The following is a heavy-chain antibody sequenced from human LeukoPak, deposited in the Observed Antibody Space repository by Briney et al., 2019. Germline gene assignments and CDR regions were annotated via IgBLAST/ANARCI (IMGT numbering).Heavy chain of an antibody. Sequence: GESLKISCKGSGYSFTFYWIGWVRQMPGKGLEWMGVIYPGDSDTRYSPSFHGQVTISADKSINTAYLQWSSLKASDTAMYYCARRPSPYSGSYFDYWGQGSLVTVSS. V-gene: IGHV5-51*01. CDR3: ARRPSPYSGSYFDY. CDR2: IYPGDSDT. CDR1: GYSFTFYW. D-gene: IGHD1-26*01. J-gene: IGHJ4*02.